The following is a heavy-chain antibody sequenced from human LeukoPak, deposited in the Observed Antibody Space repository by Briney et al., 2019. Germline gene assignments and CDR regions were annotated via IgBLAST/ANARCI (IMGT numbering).Heavy chain of an antibody. CDR3: ARQITDQSSGYDSIDY. Sequence: GESLKISCKASGYRFTTYWIGWVRQMPGKGLEWMGIICPGDSDTRYSPSFEGQVTISADKSITTAYLQWSSLKASDTAMYYCARQITDQSSGYDSIDYWGQGTLVTVSS. D-gene: IGHD5-12*01. V-gene: IGHV5-51*01. CDR2: ICPGDSDT. CDR1: GYRFTTYW. J-gene: IGHJ4*02.